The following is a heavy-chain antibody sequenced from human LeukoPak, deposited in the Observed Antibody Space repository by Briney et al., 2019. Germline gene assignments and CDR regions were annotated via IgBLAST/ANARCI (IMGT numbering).Heavy chain of an antibody. CDR2: IYYSGST. CDR1: GGSISSSSYY. Sequence: SETLSLTRTVSGGSISSSSYYWGWIRQPPGKGLEWIGSIYYSGSTYYNPSLKSRVTISVDTSKNQFSLKLSSVTAADTAVYYCARHPRGGGRWPFDYWGQGTLVTVSS. J-gene: IGHJ4*02. D-gene: IGHD2-15*01. V-gene: IGHV4-39*01. CDR3: ARHPRGGGRWPFDY.